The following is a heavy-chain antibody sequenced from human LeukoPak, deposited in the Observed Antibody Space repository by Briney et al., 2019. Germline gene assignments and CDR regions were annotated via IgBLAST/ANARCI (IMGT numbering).Heavy chain of an antibody. J-gene: IGHJ4*02. D-gene: IGHD4-11*01. CDR1: GFTFSSYD. Sequence: QTGGSLRLSCAASGFTFSSYDMHWVRHATGKGLEWGSAIGTAGDTYYPGSVKGRFTISREKAKNSLYLQMNSLRAGDTAVYYCARGTLQSEGTFDYWGQGTLVTVSS. CDR3: ARGTLQSEGTFDY. V-gene: IGHV3-13*01. CDR2: IGTAGDT.